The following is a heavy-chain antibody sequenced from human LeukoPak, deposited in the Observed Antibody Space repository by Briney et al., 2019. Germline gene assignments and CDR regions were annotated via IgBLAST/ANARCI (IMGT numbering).Heavy chain of an antibody. Sequence: GGSLRLSCAASGFTFSSYGMHWVRQAPGKGLEWVAFIRYDGSNKYYADSVKGRFTISRDNSKNTLYLQMNSLRAEDTAVYYCGTTSRSSARREYYYYYMEVWGKGTTVTISS. V-gene: IGHV3-30*02. CDR3: GTTSRSSARREYYYYYMEV. J-gene: IGHJ6*03. CDR1: GFTFSSYG. D-gene: IGHD6-19*01. CDR2: IRYDGSNK.